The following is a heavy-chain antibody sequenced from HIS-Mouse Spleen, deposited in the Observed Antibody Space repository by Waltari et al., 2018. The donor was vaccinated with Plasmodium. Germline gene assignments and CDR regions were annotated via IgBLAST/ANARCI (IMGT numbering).Heavy chain of an antibody. Sequence: QVQLVQSGAEGKRPGASVKVSCKASGYTFSSYGISWVRQAPGQGLEWMGWSSGYKGNKNYAQKVQGRVTMTTDTSTSTAYMELRSLRSDDTAVYYCARLLPWVHGHFDYWGQGTLVTVSS. J-gene: IGHJ4*02. CDR1: GYTFSSYG. D-gene: IGHD1-26*01. CDR2: SSGYKGNK. V-gene: IGHV1-18*01. CDR3: ARLLPWVHGHFDY.